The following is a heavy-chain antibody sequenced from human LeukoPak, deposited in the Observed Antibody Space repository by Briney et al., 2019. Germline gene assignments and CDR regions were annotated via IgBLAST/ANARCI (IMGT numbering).Heavy chain of an antibody. D-gene: IGHD4-17*01. V-gene: IGHV3-21*03. CDR3: AREGYGDWYFDY. CDR1: GFTFSIYS. J-gene: IGHJ4*02. CDR2: ISSSSSYI. Sequence: GGSLRLSCAASGFTFSIYSMNWVRQAPGKGLEWVSSISSSSSYIYYADSVKGRFTISRDNAKNSLYLQMNSLRAEDTAVYYCAREGYGDWYFDYWGQGTLGTVSS.